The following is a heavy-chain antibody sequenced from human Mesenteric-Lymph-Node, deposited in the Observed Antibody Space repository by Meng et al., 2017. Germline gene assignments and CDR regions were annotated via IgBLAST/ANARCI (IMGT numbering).Heavy chain of an antibody. CDR2: VYHNGVT. CDR3: ARGGATPMIIKY. J-gene: IGHJ4*02. Sequence: VQLKQWGAEVLKPPETLSLTCAVYGGSLSGYYWSWFRQPPGKGLEWMGEVYHNGVTKYSPSLRSRVVISIDTSKNQFSLNLRSVSAADTAMYYCARGGATPMIIKYWGPGTLVTVSS. V-gene: IGHV4-34*02. D-gene: IGHD3-10*01. CDR1: GGSLSGYY.